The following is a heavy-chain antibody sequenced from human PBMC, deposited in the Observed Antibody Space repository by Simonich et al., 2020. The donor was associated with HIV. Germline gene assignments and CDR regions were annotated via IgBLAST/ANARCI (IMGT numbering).Heavy chain of an antibody. J-gene: IGHJ4*02. CDR1: GGSFSGYY. CDR3: ARRDRELILYFDY. D-gene: IGHD3-3*01. CDR2: IKHSGIT. Sequence: QVQLQQWGAGLLKPSETLSLTCAVYGGSFSGYYWSWIRQPPGKGREWIGEIKHSGITTYNSSLNSRATISVDKSKNQFSLKLSSVTAADTAIYYCARRDRELILYFDYWGQGNLVTVSS. V-gene: IGHV4-34*01.